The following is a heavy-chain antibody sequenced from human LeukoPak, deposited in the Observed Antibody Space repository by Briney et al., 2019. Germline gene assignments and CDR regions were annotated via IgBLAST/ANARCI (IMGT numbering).Heavy chain of an antibody. CDR1: GFTFSNYW. D-gene: IGHD5-24*01. CDR3: ATSRNGYPFDD. CDR2: IKEDGSQK. V-gene: IGHV3-7*02. J-gene: IGHJ4*02. Sequence: PGGSLRLSCAASGFTFSNYWMSWVRQAPGKGLEWVANIKEDGSQKYYADSLKGRFTISRDNAKNSLSLQMDSLRAADTALYCCATSRNGYPFDDWGQGTLVTVSS.